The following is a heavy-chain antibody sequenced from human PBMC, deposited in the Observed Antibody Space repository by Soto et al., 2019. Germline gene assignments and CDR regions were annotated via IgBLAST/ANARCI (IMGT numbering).Heavy chain of an antibody. D-gene: IGHD2-15*01. CDR1: GDSISTVDYF. V-gene: IGHV4-30-4*01. CDR2: IYKSTTT. Sequence: SETLSLTCSVSGDSISTVDYFWAWIRQPPGQALEYIGYIYKSTTTYYNPSFESRVTISLDTSKSQFSLNVTSVTAADTAVYFCARGRYCLTGRCFPNWFDSWGQGTLVTVSS. J-gene: IGHJ5*01. CDR3: ARGRYCLTGRCFPNWFDS.